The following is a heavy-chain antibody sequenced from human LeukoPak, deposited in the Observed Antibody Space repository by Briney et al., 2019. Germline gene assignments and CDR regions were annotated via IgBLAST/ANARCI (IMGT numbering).Heavy chain of an antibody. CDR3: AREWIPWDIVVVVAGFDGMDV. Sequence: PGRSLRLSCAASGFTFSSHAMHWVRQAPGKGLEWVAVISYDGSNKYYADSVKGRFTISRDNSKNTLYLQMNSLRAEDTAVYYCAREWIPWDIVVVVAGFDGMDVWGQGTTVTVSS. CDR1: GFTFSSHA. V-gene: IGHV3-30-3*01. D-gene: IGHD2-15*01. J-gene: IGHJ6*02. CDR2: ISYDGSNK.